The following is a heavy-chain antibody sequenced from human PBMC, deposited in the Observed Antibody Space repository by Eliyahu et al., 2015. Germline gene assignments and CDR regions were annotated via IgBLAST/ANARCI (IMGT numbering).Heavy chain of an antibody. CDR1: GFTXRTCA. D-gene: IGHD6-6*01. CDR3: ARDPSIAARSHPLDY. V-gene: IGHV3-30-3*01. J-gene: IGHJ4*02. Sequence: QVQLVESGGGVVQPGRSXRLSXSAXGFTXRTCALHWXRQAPGKGLEWVAVISYDGSNKYYADSVKGRFTISRDNSKNTLYLQMNSLRAEDTAVYYCARDPSIAARSHPLDYWGQGTLVTVSS. CDR2: ISYDGSNK.